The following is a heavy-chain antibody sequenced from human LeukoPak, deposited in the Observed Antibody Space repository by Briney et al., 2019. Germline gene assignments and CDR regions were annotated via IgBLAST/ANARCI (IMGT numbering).Heavy chain of an antibody. CDR2: ISYDGSNK. CDR3: AKANSGWYSYDY. D-gene: IGHD6-19*01. J-gene: IGHJ4*02. V-gene: IGHV3-30*04. CDR1: GFTFSSYA. Sequence: PGGSLRLSCAASGFTFSSYAMHWVRQAPGKGLEWVAVISYDGSNKYYADSVKGRFTISRDNSKNTLYLQMNSLRVEDTAVYYCAKANSGWYSYDYWGQGTLVTVSS.